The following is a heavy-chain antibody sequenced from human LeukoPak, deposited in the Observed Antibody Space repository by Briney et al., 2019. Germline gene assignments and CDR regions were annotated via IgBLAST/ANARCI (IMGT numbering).Heavy chain of an antibody. CDR1: GYTFTGYY. CDR3: ARCGVDTAMVFLMYPRI. CDR2: ISPNSGGT. V-gene: IGHV1-2*02. D-gene: IGHD5-18*01. Sequence: ASVKVSCKASGYTFTGYYMHWVRQAPGQGLEWMGWISPNSGGTNYAQKFQGRVTMTRDTSISTAYMELSRLRSDDTAVYYCARCGVDTAMVFLMYPRIWGQGTLVTVSS. J-gene: IGHJ1*01.